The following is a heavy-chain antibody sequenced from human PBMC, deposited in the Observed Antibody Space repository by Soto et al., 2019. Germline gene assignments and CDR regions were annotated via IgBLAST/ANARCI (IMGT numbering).Heavy chain of an antibody. CDR3: AREGGDRKFDY. CDR1: GYTFTSYY. V-gene: IGHV1-46*01. Sequence: ASVKVSCKASGYTFTSYYMHWVRQAPGQGLEWMGIINPSGGSTSYAQKFQGRVTMTRDTSTSAVYMELSSLRSEDTAVYYCAREGGDRKFDYWGQGTLVTVSS. CDR2: INPSGGST. D-gene: IGHD4-17*01. J-gene: IGHJ4*02.